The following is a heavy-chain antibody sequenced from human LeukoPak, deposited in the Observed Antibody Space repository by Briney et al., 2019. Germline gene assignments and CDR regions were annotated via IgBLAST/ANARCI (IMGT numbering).Heavy chain of an antibody. D-gene: IGHD2/OR15-2a*01. J-gene: IGHJ4*02. CDR3: ARDPFLG. Sequence: GGSLRLSCAASGFTFSSYSMSWVRQAPGKGLEWVSSISSSSYIYYADSVKGRFTISRDNAKNSLYLQMNSLRAEDTAVYYCARDPFLGGGQGTLVTVSS. V-gene: IGHV3-21*01. CDR1: GFTFSSYS. CDR2: ISSSSYI.